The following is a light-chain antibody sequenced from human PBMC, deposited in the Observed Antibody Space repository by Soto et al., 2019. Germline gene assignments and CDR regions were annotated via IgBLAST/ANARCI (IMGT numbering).Light chain of an antibody. CDR1: RSFASSY. CDR3: QHYDSSPPYT. Sequence: EIVLTQSPVTLSLPPGERATLSCRASRSFASSYLGWYQQKPGQAPRLLIYAASTRATGIPDRFSGSGSATDFTLTITRLEPEDFAVYYCQHYDSSPPYTFGQGTKVDIK. CDR2: AAS. V-gene: IGKV3-20*01. J-gene: IGKJ2*01.